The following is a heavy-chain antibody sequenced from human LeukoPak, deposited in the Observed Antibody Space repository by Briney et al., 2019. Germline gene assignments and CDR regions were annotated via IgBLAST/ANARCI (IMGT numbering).Heavy chain of an antibody. CDR1: GYTFTGYY. D-gene: IGHD6-19*01. Sequence: GASVKVSCKASGYTFTGYYMHWVRQAPGQGLEWMGWINPNSGGTNYAQKFQGRVTMTRDTSISTAYMELSRLRSDDTAVYYCARVGSLYSSGWYIGYWGQGTLVTVSS. CDR3: ARVGSLYSSGWYIGY. J-gene: IGHJ4*02. V-gene: IGHV1-2*02. CDR2: INPNSGGT.